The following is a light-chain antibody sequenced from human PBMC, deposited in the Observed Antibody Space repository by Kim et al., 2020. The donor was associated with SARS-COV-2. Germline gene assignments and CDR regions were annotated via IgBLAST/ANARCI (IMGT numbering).Light chain of an antibody. J-gene: IGKJ2*01. CDR2: AAS. CDR1: QSVSSN. V-gene: IGKV3D-15*01. CDR3: QHYNNWPHDT. Sequence: IVMTQPPAPLSMSPGERATLSCRASQSVSSNLAWIQQKPGQAPRLLIYAASIRATGIPARFSGSGSETEFTLTISSLQSEDFAVYYCQHYNNWPHDTFGQGTKLEI.